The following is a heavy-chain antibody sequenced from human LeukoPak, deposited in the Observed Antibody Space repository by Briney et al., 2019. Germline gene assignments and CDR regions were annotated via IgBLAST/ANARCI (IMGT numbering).Heavy chain of an antibody. CDR2: IYYSGST. V-gene: IGHV4-59*01. CDR1: GGSISSYY. Sequence: SETLSLTCTVAGGSISSYYCSWIRQPPGKGLEWIGYIYYSGSTNYNPSLKSRVTISVDTSKNQFSLKLSSVTAADTAVYYCAKDRVVGAPFDYWGQGTLVTVSS. CDR3: AKDRVVGAPFDY. J-gene: IGHJ4*02. D-gene: IGHD1-26*01.